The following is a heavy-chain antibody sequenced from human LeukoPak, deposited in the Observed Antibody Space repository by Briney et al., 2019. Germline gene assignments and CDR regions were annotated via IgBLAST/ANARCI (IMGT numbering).Heavy chain of an antibody. CDR2: ISSSSTI. J-gene: IGHJ6*02. CDR1: GFTFTRYS. Sequence: GGSLRLSCAASGFTFTRYSMNWVRQAPGKGLEWVSYISSSSTIYYADSVKGRFTISRDNAKNSLYLQMNSLRDEDTAVYYCARGGGGYGVSFYYYYGMDVWGQGTTVTVSS. V-gene: IGHV3-48*02. CDR3: ARGGGGYGVSFYYYYGMDV. D-gene: IGHD5-12*01.